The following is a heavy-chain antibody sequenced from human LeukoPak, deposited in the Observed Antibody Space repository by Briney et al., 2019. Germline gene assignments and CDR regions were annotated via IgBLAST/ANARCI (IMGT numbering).Heavy chain of an antibody. CDR1: GGSISSYY. CDR2: IYYSGST. J-gene: IGHJ4*02. Sequence: PSETLSLTCTVSGGSISSYYWSWIRQPPGKGLEWIGYIYYSGSTNYNPSLKSRVTISVDTSKNQFSLKLSSVTAADTAVYYCARSYQPLLSPFDYWGQGTLVTVSS. V-gene: IGHV4-59*01. D-gene: IGHD2-2*01. CDR3: ARSYQPLLSPFDY.